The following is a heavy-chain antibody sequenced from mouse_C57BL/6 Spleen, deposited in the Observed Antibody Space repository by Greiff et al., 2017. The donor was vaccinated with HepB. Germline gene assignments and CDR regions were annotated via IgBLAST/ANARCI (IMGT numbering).Heavy chain of an antibody. D-gene: IGHD1-1*01. CDR1: GFTFSDYG. V-gene: IGHV5-17*01. J-gene: IGHJ1*03. CDR2: ISSGSSTI. CDR3: ARSLYYYGMGYFDV. Sequence: EVHLVESGGGLVKPGGSLKLSCAASGFTFSDYGMHWVRQAPEKGLEWVAYISSGSSTIYYADTVKGRFTISRDNAKNTLFLQMTSLRSEDTAMYYCARSLYYYGMGYFDVWGTGTTVTVSS.